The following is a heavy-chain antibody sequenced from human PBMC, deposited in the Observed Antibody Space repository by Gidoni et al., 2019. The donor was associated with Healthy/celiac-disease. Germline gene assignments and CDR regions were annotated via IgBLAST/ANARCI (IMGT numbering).Heavy chain of an antibody. CDR3: ARDSPPSSTSFFSSRGAFDP. Sequence: QVQLVQSGAEVKKPGASVKVSCKASGYTFTSCDMHWVRQVPGQRLGWMGLINAGNGNTKYSQKFQGRVTITRDTSASTAYMELSSLRSEDTAVYYCARDSPPSSTSFFSSRGAFDPWGQGTLVTVSS. CDR2: INAGNGNT. J-gene: IGHJ5*02. CDR1: GYTFTSCD. V-gene: IGHV1-3*01. D-gene: IGHD2-2*01.